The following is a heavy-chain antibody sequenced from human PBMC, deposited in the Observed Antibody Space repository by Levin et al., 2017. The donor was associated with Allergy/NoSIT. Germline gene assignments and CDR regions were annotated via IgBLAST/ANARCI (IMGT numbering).Heavy chain of an antibody. Sequence: GGSLRLSCAASGFTFSSYVMSWVRQAPGKGLEWVSGISGSGDSRNYADSVKGRFTISRDNSKNTLYLQMNSLRPEDTAVYYCAKGRDCYCCYLFDYWCQGTL. V-gene: IGHV3-23*01. CDR1: GFTFSSYV. J-gene: IGHJ4*02. CDR3: AKGRDCYCCYLFDY. CDR2: ISGSGDSR. D-gene: IGHD2-21*01.